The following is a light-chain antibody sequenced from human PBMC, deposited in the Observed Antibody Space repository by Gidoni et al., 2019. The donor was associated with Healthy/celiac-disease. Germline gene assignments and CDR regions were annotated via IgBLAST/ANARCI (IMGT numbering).Light chain of an antibody. V-gene: IGLV1-40*01. CDR2: GNS. CDR1: SSNIGAGYD. CDR3: QSYDSSLRGV. Sequence: SVLTPPPSVSGAPGPRVTISCTGSSSNIGAGYDVHWYQQLPGTAPKLLIYGNSNRPSGVPDRFSGSKSGTSASLAITGLQAEDEADYYCQSYDSSLRGVFGGGTKLTVL. J-gene: IGLJ3*02.